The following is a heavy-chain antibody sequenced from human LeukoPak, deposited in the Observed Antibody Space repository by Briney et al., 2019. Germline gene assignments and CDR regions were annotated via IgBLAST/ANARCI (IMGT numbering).Heavy chain of an antibody. CDR1: GFTFSSYA. V-gene: IGHV3-30-3*01. D-gene: IGHD3-22*01. Sequence: PGRSLRLSCAASGFTFSSYAMHWVRQAPGKGLEWVAVISYDGSNKYYADSVKGRFTISRDNSKNTLYLQMNSLRAEDTAVYYCARDQSMIMEYWGQGTLVTVSS. J-gene: IGHJ4*02. CDR2: ISYDGSNK. CDR3: ARDQSMIMEY.